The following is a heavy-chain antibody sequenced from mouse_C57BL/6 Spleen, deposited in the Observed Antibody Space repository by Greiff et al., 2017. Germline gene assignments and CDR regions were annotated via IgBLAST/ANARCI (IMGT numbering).Heavy chain of an antibody. Sequence: QVQLQQPGAELVMPGASVKLSCKASGYTFTSYWMHWVKQRPGQGLEWIGEIDPSDSYTNYNQKFKGKSTLTVDKSSSTADMQRSSLTSEDSAVYYCARKGYYGSSYDAMDYWGQGTSVTVSS. V-gene: IGHV1-69*01. CDR3: ARKGYYGSSYDAMDY. D-gene: IGHD1-1*01. CDR1: GYTFTSYW. CDR2: IDPSDSYT. J-gene: IGHJ4*01.